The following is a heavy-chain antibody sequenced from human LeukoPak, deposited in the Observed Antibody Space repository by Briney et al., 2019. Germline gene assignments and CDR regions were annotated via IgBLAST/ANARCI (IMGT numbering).Heavy chain of an antibody. CDR3: TRDLGYCSSTSCQG. V-gene: IGHV3-49*04. J-gene: IGHJ4*02. D-gene: IGHD2-2*01. CDR2: IRSKAYGGTT. Sequence: GGSLRLSCTASGFTFGDYAMSWVRQAPGKGLEWVGFIRSKAYGGTTEYAASVKGRFTISRDDSKSIAYLQMNSLKTEDTAVYYCTRDLGYCSSTSCQGWGQGTLVTVSS. CDR1: GFTFGDYA.